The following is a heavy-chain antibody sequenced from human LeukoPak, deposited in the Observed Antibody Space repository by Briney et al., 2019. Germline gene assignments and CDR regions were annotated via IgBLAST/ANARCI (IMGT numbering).Heavy chain of an antibody. CDR3: ARVGNSGSYFSPFDY. CDR2: ISGSSRIYT. Sequence: PGGSLRLSCAASGFIFSDYYMSWIRQAPGKGLEWVSYISGSSRIYTNYADSVKGRFTISRDNAKNSLYLQTNSLRAEDTAVYYCARVGNSGSYFSPFDYWGQGTLVTVSS. CDR1: GFIFSDYY. V-gene: IGHV3-11*06. J-gene: IGHJ4*02. D-gene: IGHD1-26*01.